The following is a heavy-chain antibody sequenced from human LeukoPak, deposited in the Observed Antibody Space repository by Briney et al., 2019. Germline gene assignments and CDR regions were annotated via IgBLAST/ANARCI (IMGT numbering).Heavy chain of an antibody. Sequence: GGSLRLSCAASGFTFSGSAMHWVCQASGKGLEWVGRIRSKANSYATAYAASLKGRFTISRDDSKNTAYLQMNSLKTEDTAVYYCTPLHDSKVDSAPFDYWGQGTLVTVSS. CDR1: GFTFSGSA. D-gene: IGHD3-22*01. J-gene: IGHJ4*02. V-gene: IGHV3-73*01. CDR2: IRSKANSYAT. CDR3: TPLHDSKVDSAPFDY.